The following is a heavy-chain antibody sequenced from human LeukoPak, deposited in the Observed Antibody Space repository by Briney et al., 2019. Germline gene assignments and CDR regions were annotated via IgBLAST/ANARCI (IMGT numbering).Heavy chain of an antibody. J-gene: IGHJ3*02. D-gene: IGHD2-2*01. Sequence: GGSLRLSCAASGFTFSSYEMNWVRQAPGKGLEWVSYISSSGSTRYYADSVKGRFTISRDNAKNSLYLQMNSLRAEDTAVYYCAKASFGSSPDAFDIWGQGTMVTVSS. V-gene: IGHV3-48*03. CDR1: GFTFSSYE. CDR2: ISSSGSTR. CDR3: AKASFGSSPDAFDI.